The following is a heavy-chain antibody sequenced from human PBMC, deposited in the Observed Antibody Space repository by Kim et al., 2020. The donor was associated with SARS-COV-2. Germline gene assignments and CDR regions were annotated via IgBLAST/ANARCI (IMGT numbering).Heavy chain of an antibody. D-gene: IGHD2-15*01. CDR2: IYHGGTT. CDR1: GGSISSGGYS. CDR3: ARGWLGYCAGGTCYGIGYAFDI. V-gene: IGHV4-30-2*01. J-gene: IGHJ3*02. Sequence: SETLSLTCGVSGGSISSGGYSWTWIRQPPGKGLEWIGYIYHGGTTYYNPSLKSRVTISVDLSKNQFSLRLSSVTAADTAVYYCARGWLGYCAGGTCYGIGYAFDIWGQGTMVTVSS.